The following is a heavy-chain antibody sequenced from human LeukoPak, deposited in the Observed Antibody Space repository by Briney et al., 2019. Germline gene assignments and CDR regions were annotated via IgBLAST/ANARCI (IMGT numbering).Heavy chain of an antibody. J-gene: IGHJ4*02. CDR2: INPNSGGT. V-gene: IGHV1-2*02. CDR1: GYTFTGYY. Sequence: GASVKVSCKASGYTFTGYYMHWVRQAPGQGLEWMGWINPNSGGTNYAQKFQGRVTMTRDTSISTAYMELSSLRSEDMAVYYCARVSRITSGSSSWYDYWGQGTLVTVSS. CDR3: ARVSRITSGSSSWYDY. D-gene: IGHD6-13*01.